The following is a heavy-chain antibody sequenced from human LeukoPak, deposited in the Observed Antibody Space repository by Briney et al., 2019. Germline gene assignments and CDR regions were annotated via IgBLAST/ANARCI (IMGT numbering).Heavy chain of an antibody. D-gene: IGHD6-13*01. CDR1: GFTFSSYA. Sequence: GGSLRLSCAASGFTFSSYAMSWVRQAPGKGLEWVSAISGSGGSTYYADSVTGRFTISRDNAKNSLYLQMSSLGAEDTAVYYCAREVYSSSRPADAFDIWGQGTVVTVSS. V-gene: IGHV3-23*01. CDR3: AREVYSSSRPADAFDI. J-gene: IGHJ3*02. CDR2: ISGSGGST.